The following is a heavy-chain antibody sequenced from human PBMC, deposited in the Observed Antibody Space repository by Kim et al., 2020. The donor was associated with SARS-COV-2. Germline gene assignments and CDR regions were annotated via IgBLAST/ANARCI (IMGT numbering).Heavy chain of an antibody. V-gene: IGHV1-69*13. CDR2: IIPIFGTA. D-gene: IGHD3-9*01. CDR3: ARDGGILTGYGLYYFDY. J-gene: IGHJ4*02. Sequence: SVKVSCKASGGTFSSYAISWVRQAPGQGLEWMGGIIPIFGTANYAQKFQGRVTITADESTSTAYMELSSLRSEETAVYYCARDGGILTGYGLYYFDYWGQGTLVTVSS. CDR1: GGTFSSYA.